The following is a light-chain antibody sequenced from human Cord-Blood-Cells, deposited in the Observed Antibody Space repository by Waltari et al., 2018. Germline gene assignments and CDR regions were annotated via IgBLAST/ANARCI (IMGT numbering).Light chain of an antibody. CDR3: CSYAGSSTWV. Sequence: QSALTQPASVSGSPGQSITISCTGTSSDVGSYNLVSCYQQHPGQAPQARSYEGSKRPSGFSNRFSGSKSGNAGSRTITGRQAEDEADYYCCSYAGSSTWVFGGGTRLTVL. CDR1: SSDVGSYNL. V-gene: IGLV2-23*01. CDR2: EGS. J-gene: IGLJ3*02.